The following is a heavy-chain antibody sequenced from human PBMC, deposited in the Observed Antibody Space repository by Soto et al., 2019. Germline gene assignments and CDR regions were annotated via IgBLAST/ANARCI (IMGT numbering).Heavy chain of an antibody. Sequence: PGGSLRLSCAASGFTFSSYGVHWVRQAPGKGLEWVAVISHDGSNKYFADSVKGRFTISRDNSQNTLFMLMNSLRPEDTAVYYCAKAHHYTGAGSYAFDIWGQGTVVTVS. CDR3: AKAHHYTGAGSYAFDI. V-gene: IGHV3-30*18. J-gene: IGHJ3*02. CDR1: GFTFSSYG. CDR2: ISHDGSNK. D-gene: IGHD3-10*01.